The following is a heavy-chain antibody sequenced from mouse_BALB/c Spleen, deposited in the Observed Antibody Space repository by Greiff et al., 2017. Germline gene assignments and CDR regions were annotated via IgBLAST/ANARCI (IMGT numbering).Heavy chain of an antibody. J-gene: IGHJ4*01. V-gene: IGHV2-2*02. CDR1: GFSITSYG. CDR3: ARNAIHYYGYDYYAMDY. CDR2: IWSGGST. D-gene: IGHD1-2*01. Sequence: QVQLKQSGPGLVQPSQSLSITCTVSGFSITSYGVHWVRQSPGKGLEWLGVIWSGGSTDYNAAFISRLSISKDNSKSQVFFKMNSLQANDTAIYYCARNAIHYYGYDYYAMDYWGQGTSVTVSS.